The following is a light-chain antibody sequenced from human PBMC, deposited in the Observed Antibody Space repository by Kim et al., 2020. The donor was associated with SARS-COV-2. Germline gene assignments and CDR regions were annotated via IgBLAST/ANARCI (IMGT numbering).Light chain of an antibody. J-gene: IGLJ3*02. CDR1: SGHSNYA. Sequence: ASVKLTGTLSSGHSNYAIAWHQQQPEKGPRYLMTVDSDGSHMKGVGIPDRFSGSSSGAERYLTISSLQSDDEADYYCQTWATGIRVFGGGTQLTVL. V-gene: IGLV4-69*01. CDR3: QTWATGIRV. CDR2: VDSDGSH.